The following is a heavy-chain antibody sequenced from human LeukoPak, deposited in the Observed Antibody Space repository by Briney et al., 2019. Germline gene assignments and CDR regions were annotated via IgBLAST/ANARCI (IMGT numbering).Heavy chain of an antibody. Sequence: PGESLKISCKGSGYTFTSYDINWVRPATGQGLEWMGWMNPNSGNTGYAQKFQGRVTMTRNTSISTAYMELSSLRSEDTAVYYCASQYYDSSGYPPDIWGQGTMVTVSS. CDR2: MNPNSGNT. CDR3: ASQYYDSSGYPPDI. CDR1: GYTFTSYD. V-gene: IGHV1-8*01. D-gene: IGHD3-22*01. J-gene: IGHJ3*02.